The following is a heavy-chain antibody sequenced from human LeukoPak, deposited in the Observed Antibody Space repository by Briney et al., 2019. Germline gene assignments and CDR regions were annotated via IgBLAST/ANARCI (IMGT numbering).Heavy chain of an antibody. CDR3: ARGVATAHDAFDI. CDR1: GFTVSSNY. CDR2: IYSGGST. D-gene: IGHD5-18*01. J-gene: IGHJ3*02. V-gene: IGHV3-53*01. Sequence: GGSLRLSRAASGFTVSSNYMSWVRQAPGKGLEWVSVIYSGGSTYYADSVKGRFTISKDNSKNTLYLQVNSLRAEDSAVYYCARGVATAHDAFDIWGQGTMVTVSS.